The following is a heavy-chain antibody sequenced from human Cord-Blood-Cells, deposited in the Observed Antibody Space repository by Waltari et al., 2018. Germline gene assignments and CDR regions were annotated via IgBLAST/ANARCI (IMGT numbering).Heavy chain of an antibody. V-gene: IGHV4-34*01. CDR3: ARGGEPLDAFDI. Sequence: QVQLQQWGAGLLKPSETLSLTCAVYGGSFSGYYWSWIRQPPGKGLEWIGEINHSGSTNYNPSLKSRVTRSVDTSKNQFSLKLSSVTAADTAVYYCARGGEPLDAFDIWGQGTMVTVSS. D-gene: IGHD3-10*01. CDR2: INHSGST. CDR1: GGSFSGYY. J-gene: IGHJ3*02.